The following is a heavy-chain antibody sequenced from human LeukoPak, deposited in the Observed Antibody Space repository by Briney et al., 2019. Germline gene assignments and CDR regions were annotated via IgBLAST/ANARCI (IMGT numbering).Heavy chain of an antibody. V-gene: IGHV3-74*01. J-gene: IGHJ3*02. D-gene: IGHD5-18*01. CDR1: GFTFSAYW. Sequence: QPGGSLRLSCAASGFTFSAYWMHWVRQVPGKGLVWVSHLDPHGTNTYYADSVKGRFTVSRDNAGNTVYLQMNSLRADDTAVYYCAKNGYSYGLYDAFDIWGQGTMVTVSS. CDR3: AKNGYSYGLYDAFDI. CDR2: LDPHGTNT.